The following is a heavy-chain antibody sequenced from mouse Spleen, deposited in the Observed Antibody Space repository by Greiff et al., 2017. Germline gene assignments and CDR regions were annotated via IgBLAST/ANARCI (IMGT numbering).Heavy chain of an antibody. J-gene: IGHJ4*01. Sequence: VKLVESGPGLVQPSQSLSITCTVSGFSLTSYGVHWVRQSPGKGLEWLGVIWSGGSTDYNAAFISRLSISKDNSKSQVFFKMNSLQANDTAIYYCAREGMITEDYYAMDYWGQGTSVTVSS. V-gene: IGHV2-2*02. CDR3: AREGMITEDYYAMDY. CDR1: GFSLTSYG. CDR2: IWSGGST. D-gene: IGHD2-4*01.